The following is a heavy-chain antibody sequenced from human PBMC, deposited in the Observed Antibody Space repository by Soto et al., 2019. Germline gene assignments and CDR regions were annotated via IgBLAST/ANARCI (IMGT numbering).Heavy chain of an antibody. V-gene: IGHV3-21*02. Sequence: EVQLVESGGGLVKPGGCLRLSCAASGFTLTSYTMTWVRQASGKGLEWVSSITSSSSHIYYADSVKGRFTISRDNAGNSLYLQMNSLRAEDSAVYYCVRERGLSSFYGMDVWGHGTTVTVSS. CDR2: ITSSSSHI. J-gene: IGHJ6*02. CDR3: VRERGLSSFYGMDV. D-gene: IGHD3-10*01. CDR1: GFTLTSYT.